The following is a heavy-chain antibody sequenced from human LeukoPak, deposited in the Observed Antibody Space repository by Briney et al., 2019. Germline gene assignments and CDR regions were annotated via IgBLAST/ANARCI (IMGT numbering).Heavy chain of an antibody. J-gene: IGHJ4*02. V-gene: IGHV4-30-2*01. CDR2: IYHSGST. CDR1: GGSISSGGYS. Sequence: PSETLSLTCAVSGGSISSGGYSWSWIRQPPGKGLEWIGYIYHSGSTNYNPSLKSRVTISVDTSKNQFSLKLSSVTAADTAVYYCARPKLSGSYYYSNRQFDYWGQGTLVTVSS. CDR3: ARPKLSGSYYYSNRQFDY. D-gene: IGHD1-26*01.